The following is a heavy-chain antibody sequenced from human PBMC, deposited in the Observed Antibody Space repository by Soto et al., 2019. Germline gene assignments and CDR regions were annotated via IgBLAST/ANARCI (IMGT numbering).Heavy chain of an antibody. J-gene: IGHJ4*02. CDR1: GYTFTSYA. CDR2: INAGNGNT. D-gene: IGHD5-12*01. CDR3: AKAARESHPPSRFGSEFDY. V-gene: IGHV1-3*01. Sequence: ASVKVSCKASGYTFTSYAMHWVRQAPGQRLEWMGWINAGNGNTKYSQKFQGRVTITRDTSASTAYMELSSLRSEDTAVYYCAKAARESHPPSRFGSEFDYWGQGTLVTVSS.